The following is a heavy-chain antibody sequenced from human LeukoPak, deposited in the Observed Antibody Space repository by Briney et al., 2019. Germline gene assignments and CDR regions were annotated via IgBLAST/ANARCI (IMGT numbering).Heavy chain of an antibody. J-gene: IGHJ4*02. CDR1: GGSISSYY. V-gene: IGHV4-59*08. Sequence: SETLSLTCTVSGGSISSYYWSWIRQPPGKGLEWIGYIYYSGSTNYNPSLKSRVTISLDTSKNQFSLKLSSVTAADAAVYYCAGHHPRNTVDFWGQGTLVTVSS. CDR3: AGHHPRNTVDF. D-gene: IGHD2-8*02. CDR2: IYYSGST.